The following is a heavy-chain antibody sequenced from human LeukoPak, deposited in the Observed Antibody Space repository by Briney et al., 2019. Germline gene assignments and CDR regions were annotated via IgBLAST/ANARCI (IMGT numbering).Heavy chain of an antibody. CDR3: ARGMTVVMTRNRSYYYYYYMDV. CDR2: INPNSGGT. J-gene: IGHJ6*03. CDR1: GYTFTGYY. V-gene: IGHV1-2*02. Sequence: GASVTVSCKASGYTFTGYYMHWVRQAPGQGLEWMGWINPNSGGTNYAQKFQGRVTMTRDTSISTAYMELSRLRSDDTAVYYCARGMTVVMTRNRSYYYYYYMDVWGKGTTVTVSS. D-gene: IGHD4-23*01.